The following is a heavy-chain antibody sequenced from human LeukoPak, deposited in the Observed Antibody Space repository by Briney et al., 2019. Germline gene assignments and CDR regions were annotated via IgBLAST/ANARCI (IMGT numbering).Heavy chain of an antibody. CDR1: GGSVSSGSYY. V-gene: IGHV4-61*01. J-gene: IGHJ3*02. Sequence: KPSETLSLTCTVSGGSVSSGSYYWRWIRQPPGKGLEWIGYIYYSGSTNYNPSLKSRVTILVDTSKNQFSLKLSSVTAADTAVFYCARVASGYDVFDIWGQGTMVTVSS. D-gene: IGHD3-3*01. CDR2: IYYSGST. CDR3: ARVASGYDVFDI.